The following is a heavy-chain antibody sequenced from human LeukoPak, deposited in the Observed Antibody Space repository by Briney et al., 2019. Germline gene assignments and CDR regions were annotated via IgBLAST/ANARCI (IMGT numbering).Heavy chain of an antibody. CDR3: ASQLQYWSSSGYFDY. CDR1: GGSFSGYY. CDR2: INHSGST. D-gene: IGHD6-13*01. Sequence: PSETLSLTCAVYGGSFSGYYWSWIRQPPGKGLEWIGEINHSGSTNYNPSLKSRVTISVDTSKNQFSLKLSSVTAADTAVYYCASQLQYWSSSGYFDYWGQGTLVTVSS. J-gene: IGHJ4*02. V-gene: IGHV4-34*01.